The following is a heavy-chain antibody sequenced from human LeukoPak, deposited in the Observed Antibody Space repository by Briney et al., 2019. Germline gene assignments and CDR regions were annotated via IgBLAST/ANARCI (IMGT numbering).Heavy chain of an antibody. CDR1: GYTFTSYY. CDR2: INPSGGST. D-gene: IGHD3-22*01. V-gene: IGHV1-46*01. CDR3: ARSFHAASSSGYLDY. J-gene: IGHJ4*02. Sequence: ASVKVSCKASGYTFTSYYMHWVRQAPGQGLEWMGIINPSGGSTSYAQKFQGRVTMTRDTPTSTVYMELSSLRSEDTAVYYCARSFHAASSSGYLDYWGQGTLVTVSS.